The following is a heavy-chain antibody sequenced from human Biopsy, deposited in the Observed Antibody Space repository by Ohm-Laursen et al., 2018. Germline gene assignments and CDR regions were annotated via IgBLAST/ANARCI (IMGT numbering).Heavy chain of an antibody. CDR2: INPSGSTT. CDR1: GYSFTSYY. V-gene: IGHV1-46*01. CDR3: ARNTGWYGDLYYFDY. D-gene: IGHD6-19*01. J-gene: IGHJ4*02. Sequence: SVKVSCNASGYSFTSYYMHWVRQAPGQGLEWMGMINPSGSTTSYPQIFQGRVTMTRDTSKSTVYMELSSLRSVDTAVYFCARNTGWYGDLYYFDYWGQGTLVTVSS.